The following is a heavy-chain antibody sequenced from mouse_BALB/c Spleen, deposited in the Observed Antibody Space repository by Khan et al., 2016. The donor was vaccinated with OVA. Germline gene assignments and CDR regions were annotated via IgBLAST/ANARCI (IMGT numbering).Heavy chain of an antibody. D-gene: IGHD2-5*01. CDR3: AGGSNGFDY. CDR2: ISTYNGYT. J-gene: IGHJ2*01. Sequence: VQLQESGPEVVRPGVSVKLSCKGSGYTFTDYDMHWVKQSHAKSLEWIGIISTYNGYTNYNQKLKGKATLTEDKSSSTAYMELTRLTSEDSAIYYCAGGSNGFDYWGQGTTLTVSS. CDR1: GYTFTDYD. V-gene: IGHV1S137*01.